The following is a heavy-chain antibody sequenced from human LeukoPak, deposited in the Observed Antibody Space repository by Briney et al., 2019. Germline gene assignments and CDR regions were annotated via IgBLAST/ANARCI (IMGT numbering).Heavy chain of an antibody. Sequence: EASVKVSCKASGYTFTGYYMHWVRQAPGPGLEWMGWINPNSGGTNYAQKFQGRVTMTRDTSISTAYMELSRLRSDDTAVYYCARAFTIFGVVIKIRAFDIWGQGTMVTVSS. CDR1: GYTFTGYY. CDR3: ARAFTIFGVVIKIRAFDI. D-gene: IGHD3-3*01. CDR2: INPNSGGT. J-gene: IGHJ3*02. V-gene: IGHV1-2*02.